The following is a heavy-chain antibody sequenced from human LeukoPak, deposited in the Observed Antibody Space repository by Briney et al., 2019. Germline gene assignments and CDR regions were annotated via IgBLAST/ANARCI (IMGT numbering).Heavy chain of an antibody. Sequence: GGSVRLSCEAAGFTFDVYGMSSVRQGAGKGLEWISEINWNGNSIDYADSVKGRLTISRDNSKNTLYLEMNSLRTEDTAVYYCAKGGLQTRNWYFALWGRGTLVTVSS. V-gene: IGHV3-20*04. CDR1: GFTFDVYG. J-gene: IGHJ2*01. CDR3: AKGGLQTRNWYFAL. D-gene: IGHD5-18*01. CDR2: INWNGNSI.